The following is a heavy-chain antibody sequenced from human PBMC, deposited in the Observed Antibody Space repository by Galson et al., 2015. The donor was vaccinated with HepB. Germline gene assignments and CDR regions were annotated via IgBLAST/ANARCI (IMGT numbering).Heavy chain of an antibody. D-gene: IGHD3-9*01. J-gene: IGHJ4*02. CDR1: GGSFSGYY. V-gene: IGHV4-34*01. CDR2: INHSGST. Sequence: LSLTCAVYGGSFSGYYWSWIRQPPGKGLEWIGEINHSGSTNYNPSLKSRVTISVDTSKNQFSLKLSSVTAADTAVYYCARGYPSSRLNYDILTGYYTPLDYWGQGTLVTVSS. CDR3: ARGYPSSRLNYDILTGYYTPLDY.